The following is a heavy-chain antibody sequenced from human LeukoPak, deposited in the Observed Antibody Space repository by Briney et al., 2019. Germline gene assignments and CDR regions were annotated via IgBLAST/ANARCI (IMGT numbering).Heavy chain of an antibody. D-gene: IGHD6-13*01. J-gene: IGHJ4*02. Sequence: GGSLRLSCAASGFTFSSYGMHWVRQAPGKGLEWVAFIRYDGSNKYYADSVKGRFTISRDNSKNTLYLQMNSLRAEDTAVYYCAKVLPSIAAAGTLFDYWGQGTLVTVSS. CDR3: AKVLPSIAAAGTLFDY. V-gene: IGHV3-30*02. CDR1: GFTFSSYG. CDR2: IRYDGSNK.